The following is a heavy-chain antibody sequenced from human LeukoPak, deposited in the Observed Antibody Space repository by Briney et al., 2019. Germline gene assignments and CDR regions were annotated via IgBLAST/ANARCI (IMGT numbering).Heavy chain of an antibody. CDR2: INAGNGNT. D-gene: IGHD3-22*01. CDR1: GYTFTSYA. V-gene: IGHV1-3*03. Sequence: ASVKVSCKASGYTFTSYAMHWVRQAPGQRLEWMGWINAGNGNTKYSQEFQGRVTITRDTSASTAYMELSSLRSEDMAVYYCARGGVEYYYDSSGYLSYWGQGTLVTVSS. J-gene: IGHJ4*02. CDR3: ARGGVEYYYDSSGYLSY.